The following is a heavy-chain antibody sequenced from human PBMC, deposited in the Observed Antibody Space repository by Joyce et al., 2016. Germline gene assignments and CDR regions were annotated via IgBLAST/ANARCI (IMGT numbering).Heavy chain of an antibody. Sequence: QVQLVQSGAEVKKPGASVKVPCEVSGYTLTEVAVHWVRQAPGKGLEWMGSYEPGNGQTIDAQKFQGRVTMTGDTSTDTAYMELSSLRSEDTAVYYCATDIRSSGWYLGFWGQGTLVTVSS. CDR2: YEPGNGQT. J-gene: IGHJ4*02. V-gene: IGHV1-24*01. D-gene: IGHD6-19*01. CDR1: GYTLTEVA. CDR3: ATDIRSSGWYLGF.